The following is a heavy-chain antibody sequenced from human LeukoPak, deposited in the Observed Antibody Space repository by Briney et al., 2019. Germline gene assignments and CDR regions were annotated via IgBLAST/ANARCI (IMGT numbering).Heavy chain of an antibody. CDR2: INAGNGNT. V-gene: IGHV1-3*01. D-gene: IGHD4-17*01. CDR1: GYTFTSYA. Sequence: ASVKVSCKASGYTFTSYAMHWVRQAPGQRLEWMGWINAGNGNTKYSQKFQGRVTITRDTSASTAYMELSSLRSEDTDVYYCAREFYGDYHGRFDPWGQGTLVTVSS. J-gene: IGHJ5*02. CDR3: AREFYGDYHGRFDP.